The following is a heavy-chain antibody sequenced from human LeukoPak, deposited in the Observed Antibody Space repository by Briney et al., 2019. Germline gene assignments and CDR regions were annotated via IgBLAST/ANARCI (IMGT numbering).Heavy chain of an antibody. CDR1: GFTFSSYS. J-gene: IGHJ5*02. CDR3: ARDHYSNYNWFDP. D-gene: IGHD4-11*01. Sequence: GGSLRLSCAASGFTFSSYSMNWVRQAPGKGLECVSSISSSSSYIYYADSVKGRFTISRDNAKNSLYLQMNSLRAEDTAVYYCARDHYSNYNWFDPWGQGTLVTVSS. V-gene: IGHV3-21*01. CDR2: ISSSSSYI.